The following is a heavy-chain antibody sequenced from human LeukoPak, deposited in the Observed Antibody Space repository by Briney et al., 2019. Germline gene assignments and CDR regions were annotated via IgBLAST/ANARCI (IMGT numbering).Heavy chain of an antibody. J-gene: IGHJ4*02. D-gene: IGHD1-1*01. CDR1: GFTFSSYW. CDR3: ARGRMNVVY. Sequence: GGSLRLSCAASGFTFSSYWMSWFRQAPGQGLEWVANIEQNGNEKYYLDSVKGRFTISRDNAKNSLYLQMNSLRAEDTAVYYCARGRMNVVYWGQGTLVTVFS. V-gene: IGHV3-7*01. CDR2: IEQNGNEK.